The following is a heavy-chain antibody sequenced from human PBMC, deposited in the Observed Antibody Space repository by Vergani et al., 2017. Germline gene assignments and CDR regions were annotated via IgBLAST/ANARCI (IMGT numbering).Heavy chain of an antibody. J-gene: IGHJ4*02. D-gene: IGHD1-26*01. CDR2: IWSDGSKK. Sequence: QVQLVESGGGVVQPGRSLRLSCAASGLTFSNYAMHWVRPAPGKGLEWVAVIWSDGSKKYYGDSVRGRFTISRDNSKNTLYLQMNSLRAEDTAVYYCAKPPSGRIVGPLYYFDSWGQGTLVTVSS. V-gene: IGHV3-33*06. CDR3: AKPPSGRIVGPLYYFDS. CDR1: GLTFSNYA.